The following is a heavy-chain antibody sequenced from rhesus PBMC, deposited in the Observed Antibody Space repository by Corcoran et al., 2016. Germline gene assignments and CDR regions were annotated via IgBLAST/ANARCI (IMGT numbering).Heavy chain of an antibody. D-gene: IGHD6-31*01. V-gene: IGHV3S25*01. Sequence: EVQLVESGGGLAKPGGSLRLSCAASGFTFSNYWMNWVRQAPGKGLEWVSGNNSGGSITYSADSVKGRVTIARDNSKNTLSLQMDSLRAEDTAVYYCAKDEGDSSGWAFDYWGQGVLVTVSS. J-gene: IGHJ4*01. CDR1: GFTFSNYW. CDR3: AKDEGDSSGWAFDY. CDR2: NNSGGSIT.